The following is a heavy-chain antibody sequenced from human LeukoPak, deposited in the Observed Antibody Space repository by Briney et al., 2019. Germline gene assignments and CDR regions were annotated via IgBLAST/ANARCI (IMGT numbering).Heavy chain of an antibody. CDR2: IYYSGST. V-gene: IGHV4-39*01. Sequence: PSETLSLTCTASGGSISSSSYYWGWIRQPPGKGLEWIGSIYYSGSTYYNPSLKSRVTISVDTSKNQFSLKLSSVTAADTAVYYCARYDGYNSILDYWGQGTLVTVSS. D-gene: IGHD5-24*01. J-gene: IGHJ4*02. CDR3: ARYDGYNSILDY. CDR1: GGSISSSSYY.